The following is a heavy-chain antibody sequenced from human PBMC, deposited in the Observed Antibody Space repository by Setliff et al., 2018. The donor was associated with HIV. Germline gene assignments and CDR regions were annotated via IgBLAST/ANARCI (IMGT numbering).Heavy chain of an antibody. CDR1: GYTFTTYS. V-gene: IGHV1-3*01. D-gene: IGHD3-10*01. J-gene: IGHJ4*01. CDR3: ARGALLAVFDFDH. Sequence: ASVKVSCKAFGYTFTTYSLHWVRQAPGQSLEWMGWINVGKGDTKYSQEFQGRISITTDTSASAGYMELSSLRSDDTAVYFCARGALLAVFDFDHWGHGTLVTVSS. CDR2: INVGKGDT.